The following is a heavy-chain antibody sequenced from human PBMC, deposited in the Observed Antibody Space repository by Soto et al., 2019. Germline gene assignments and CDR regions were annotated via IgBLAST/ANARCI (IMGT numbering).Heavy chain of an antibody. V-gene: IGHV3-49*03. J-gene: IGHJ4*02. CDR2: IRSKAYGGTT. CDR3: TRDSGVIVVVTAI. CDR1: GFTFGDYA. D-gene: IGHD2-21*02. Sequence: GGSLRLSCTASGFTFGDYAMSWFRQAPGKGLEWVGFIRSKAYGGTTEYAASVKGRFTISRDDSKSIAYLQMNSLKTEDTAVYYCTRDSGVIVVVTAIWGQGTLVTVSS.